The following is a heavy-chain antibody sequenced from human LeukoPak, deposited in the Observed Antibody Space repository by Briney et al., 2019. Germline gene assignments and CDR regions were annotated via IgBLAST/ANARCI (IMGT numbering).Heavy chain of an antibody. CDR2: ISSSSSTI. J-gene: IGHJ4*02. V-gene: IGHV3-48*04. CDR1: GFTFSTYS. D-gene: IGHD6-13*01. Sequence: PGGSLRLSCAASGFTFSTYSKNWVRQAPGKGLEWVSYISSSSSTIYYADSVKGRFTISRDNAKNSLYLQMNSLRAEDTAVYFCARDVWRRPQQLVPCFDNWGQGTLVTVS. CDR3: ARDVWRRPQQLVPCFDN.